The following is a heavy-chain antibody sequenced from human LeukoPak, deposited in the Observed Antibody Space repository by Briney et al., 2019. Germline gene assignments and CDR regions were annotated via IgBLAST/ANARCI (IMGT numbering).Heavy chain of an antibody. J-gene: IGHJ4*02. Sequence: PSETLSLTCTVSGYSISSDYFWGWIRQSPGKGLEWIGSIYHSWSTYFNPSLKSRVTISVDTSKNQFSLKLSSVTAADTAVYYCARDFRVCSSGSCYSGPFDYWGQGTLVTVSS. CDR3: ARDFRVCSSGSCYSGPFDY. D-gene: IGHD2-15*01. CDR2: IYHSWST. V-gene: IGHV4-38-2*02. CDR1: GYSISSDYF.